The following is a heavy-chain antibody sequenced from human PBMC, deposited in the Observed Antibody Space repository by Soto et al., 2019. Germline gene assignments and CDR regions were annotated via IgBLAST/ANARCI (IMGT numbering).Heavy chain of an antibody. V-gene: IGHV1-18*01. J-gene: IGHJ6*02. CDR1: GYTFTSYG. Sequence: ASVKVSCKASGYTFTSYGISWVRQAPGQGLEWMGWISAYNGNTNYAQKLQGRVTMPTDTSTSTAYMELRSLRSDDTAVYYCARYVDIVATDYYGMDVWGQGTTVTVSS. CDR2: ISAYNGNT. CDR3: ARYVDIVATDYYGMDV. D-gene: IGHD5-12*01.